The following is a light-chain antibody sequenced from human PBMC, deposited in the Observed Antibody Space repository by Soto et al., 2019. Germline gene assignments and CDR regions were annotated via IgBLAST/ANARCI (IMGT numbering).Light chain of an antibody. V-gene: IGKV1-39*01. CDR2: GAS. Sequence: DIQMTQSPSSLSASVGDRVNITCRTSQSISTYLNWYQQKPGKAPKLLIYGASNLQSGIPSRFSGSGSGTDFTLTISTLQRDDFATYYCQQGYITPPDTFGQGTRVE. CDR1: QSISTY. J-gene: IGKJ2*01. CDR3: QQGYITPPDT.